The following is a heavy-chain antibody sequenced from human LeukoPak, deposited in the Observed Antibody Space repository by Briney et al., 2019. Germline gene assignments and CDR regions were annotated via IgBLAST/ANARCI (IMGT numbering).Heavy chain of an antibody. CDR3: AKEGLCTTTSCYREFDY. V-gene: IGHV3-23*01. CDR1: GFTFSSYA. Sequence: GGSLRLSFAASGFTFSSYALSWVRQAPGKGLEWVSGISDSGDSTYYADSVKGRFTISRDNSKNTLFLQMNSLRAEDTAVYYCAKEGLCTTTSCYREFDYWGQGTLVTVSS. CDR2: ISDSGDST. J-gene: IGHJ4*02. D-gene: IGHD2-2*01.